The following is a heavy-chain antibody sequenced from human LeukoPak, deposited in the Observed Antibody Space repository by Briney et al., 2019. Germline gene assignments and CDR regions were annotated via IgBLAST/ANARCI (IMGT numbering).Heavy chain of an antibody. CDR3: ARVIVSEYSGYGPRTEFDY. Sequence: ASVKVSCKASGYSFTSHYMHWVRQAPGQGLEWMGWINPNSGGTNYAQKFQGRVTMTRDTSISTAYMELSRLRSDDTAVYYCARVIVSEYSGYGPRTEFDYWGQGTLVTVSS. V-gene: IGHV1-2*02. CDR2: INPNSGGT. CDR1: GYSFTSHY. D-gene: IGHD5-12*01. J-gene: IGHJ4*02.